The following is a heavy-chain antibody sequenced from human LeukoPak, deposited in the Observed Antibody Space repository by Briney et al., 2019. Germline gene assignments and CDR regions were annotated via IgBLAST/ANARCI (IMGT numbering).Heavy chain of an antibody. CDR2: IFYSGTS. CDR1: GFTFNNYA. J-gene: IGHJ4*02. Sequence: GSLRLSCAASGFTFNNYAMSWIRQPPGKGLEWIGYIFYSGTSNYNPSLKSRVTISVDTSKNQFSLKLSSVTAADTAVYYCATGGSGNYHDYWGQGSLVIVSS. CDR3: ATGGSGNYHDY. D-gene: IGHD3-10*01. V-gene: IGHV4-59*01.